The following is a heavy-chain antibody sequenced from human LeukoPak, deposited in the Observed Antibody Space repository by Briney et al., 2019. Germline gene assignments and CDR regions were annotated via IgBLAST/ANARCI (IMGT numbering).Heavy chain of an antibody. Sequence: GGSLRLSCAASGFTVSSNYMSWVRQAPGKGLEWVSSISSSSSYIYYADSVKGRFTISRDNSKNTLYLQMKSLSAEDTAVYLCAKTKIRGYYSPRPWGQGNLVTGSS. V-gene: IGHV3-21*01. J-gene: IGHJ5*02. CDR1: GFTVSSNY. CDR2: ISSSSSYI. D-gene: IGHD3-22*01. CDR3: AKTKIRGYYSPRP.